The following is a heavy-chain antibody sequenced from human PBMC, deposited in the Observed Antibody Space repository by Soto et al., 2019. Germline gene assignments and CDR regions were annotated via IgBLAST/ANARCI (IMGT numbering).Heavy chain of an antibody. Sequence: PSETLSLTCTVSGGSISSGGYYCSWIRQHPGKGLAWIGYIYYSGSTYYNPSLQSRATISVDTSKNQFSLKLSSVTAADTAVYYCASHYYDSSGYYYINAFDIWGQGTMVTVSS. CDR2: IYYSGST. CDR3: ASHYYDSSGYYYINAFDI. V-gene: IGHV4-31*03. CDR1: GGSISSGGYY. D-gene: IGHD3-22*01. J-gene: IGHJ3*02.